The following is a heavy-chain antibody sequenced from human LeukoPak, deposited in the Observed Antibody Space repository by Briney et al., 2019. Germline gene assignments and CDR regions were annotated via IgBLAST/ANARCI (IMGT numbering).Heavy chain of an antibody. CDR1: GFTFSSYG. D-gene: IGHD3-10*01. CDR3: VKGVLWFGESLYFDY. J-gene: IGHJ4*02. CDR2: ISSYGGST. Sequence: GGSLRLSCSASGFTFSSYGMHWVRQAPGKGLEYVSAISSYGGSTYYADSVKGRFTISRANSKNTLYLQMSSLRPEDTAVYYCVKGVLWFGESLYFDYWGQGSLVTVSS. V-gene: IGHV3-64D*06.